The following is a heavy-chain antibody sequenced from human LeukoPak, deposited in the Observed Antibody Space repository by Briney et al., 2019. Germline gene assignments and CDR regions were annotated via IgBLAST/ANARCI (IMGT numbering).Heavy chain of an antibody. CDR2: ISAYNGNT. V-gene: IGHV1-18*01. CDR3: ARARNRSTRGYSGYDNPNYYGMDV. J-gene: IGHJ6*02. D-gene: IGHD5-12*01. CDR1: GYTFTSYG. Sequence: VSVKVSCKASGYTFTSYGISWVRQAPGQGLEWMGWISAYNGNTNYARKLQGRVTMTTDTSTSTAYMELRSLRSDDTAVYYCARARNRSTRGYSGYDNPNYYGMDVWGQGTTVTVSS.